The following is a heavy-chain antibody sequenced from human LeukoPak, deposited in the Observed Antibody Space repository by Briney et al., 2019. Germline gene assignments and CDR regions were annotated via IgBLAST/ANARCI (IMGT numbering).Heavy chain of an antibody. CDR2: ISVSSGTT. CDR3: TRDVSRGYMDL. CDR1: GYTFTDYG. J-gene: IGHJ4*02. D-gene: IGHD6-25*01. Sequence: ASVKVSCKASGYTFTDYGVTRVRQAPGQGLEWMGWISVSSGTTTYAEGFPGRLTISTDSSTGTAYMEIRSLRPDDTAVYFCTRDVSRGYMDLWGQGSLVTVAS. V-gene: IGHV1-18*01.